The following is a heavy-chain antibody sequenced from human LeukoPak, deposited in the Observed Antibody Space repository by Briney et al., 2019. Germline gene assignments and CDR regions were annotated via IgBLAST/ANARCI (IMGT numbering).Heavy chain of an antibody. V-gene: IGHV4-39*01. CDR1: GGSISSSSYY. Sequence: SETLSLTCTVSGGSISSSSYYWGWIRQPPGKGLEWIGSIYYSGSTYYNPSLKSRVTISVDTSKNQFSLKLSSVTAADTAVYSCGRRETRRADGGDAFDIWGQGTVVTVSS. CDR2: IYYSGST. J-gene: IGHJ3*02. CDR3: GRRETRRADGGDAFDI. D-gene: IGHD3-10*01.